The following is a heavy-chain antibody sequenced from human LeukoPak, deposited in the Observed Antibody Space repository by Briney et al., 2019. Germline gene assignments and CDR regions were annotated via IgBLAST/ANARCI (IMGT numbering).Heavy chain of an antibody. D-gene: IGHD2-8*01. J-gene: IGHJ6*02. CDR1: GFILNDYG. V-gene: IGHV3-33*01. Sequence: GGSLRLSCAASGFILNDYGMHWVRQAPGKGLGWVADIWFDKNQHFADSVKGRFAISRDNSKNTVYLQINSLRAEDTAVYYCARDRHCVNGVCHSPPGMDVWGQGTTVTVSS. CDR3: ARDRHCVNGVCHSPPGMDV. CDR2: IWFDKNQ.